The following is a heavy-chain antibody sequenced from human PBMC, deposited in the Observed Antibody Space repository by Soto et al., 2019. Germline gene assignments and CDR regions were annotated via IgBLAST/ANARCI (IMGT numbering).Heavy chain of an antibody. CDR1: GFTFSSYA. Sequence: GGSLRLSCAASGFTFSSYAMSWVRQAPGTGLEWVSAISGSGGSTYYADSVKGRFTISRDNSKNTLYLQMNSLRAEDTAVYYFAKGGIAVAELDYWGQGTLVTVSS. D-gene: IGHD6-19*01. V-gene: IGHV3-23*01. J-gene: IGHJ4*02. CDR2: ISGSGGST. CDR3: AKGGIAVAELDY.